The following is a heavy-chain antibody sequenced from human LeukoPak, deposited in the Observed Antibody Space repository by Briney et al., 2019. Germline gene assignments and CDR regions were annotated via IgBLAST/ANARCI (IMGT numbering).Heavy chain of an antibody. CDR1: GFTFSSYW. D-gene: IGHD2-2*01. CDR2: INHNGNVN. Sequence: PGGSLRLSCAASGFTFSSYWMNWARQAPGKGLEWVASINHNGNVNYYVDPVKGRFTISRDNAKNSLYLQMSNLRAEDTAVYFCARPVYCSSTSCDGMDVWGQGTTVTVSS. J-gene: IGHJ6*02. V-gene: IGHV3-7*03. CDR3: ARPVYCSSTSCDGMDV.